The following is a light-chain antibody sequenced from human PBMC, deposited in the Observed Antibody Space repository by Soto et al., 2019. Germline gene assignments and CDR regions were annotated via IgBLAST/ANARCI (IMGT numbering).Light chain of an antibody. J-gene: IGKJ3*01. CDR2: GAS. CDR3: QQYDNLPLT. CDR1: QSVGSN. V-gene: IGKV3-15*01. Sequence: EIVMTQSPATRSVSPGERATLSCRASQSVGSNLAWYQQKPGQAPRLLIFGASSRATGVPARFSGSGSGTEFTLTINSLKSEDCAVYFCQQYDNLPLTFGPGTKVDIK.